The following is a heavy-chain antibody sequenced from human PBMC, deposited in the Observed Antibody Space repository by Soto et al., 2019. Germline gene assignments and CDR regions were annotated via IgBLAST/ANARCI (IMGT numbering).Heavy chain of an antibody. CDR2: INHSGST. Sequence: SETLSLTCAVYGGSFSGYYWSWIRQPPGKGLEWIGEINHSGSTNYNPSLKSRVTISVDTSKNQFSLKLSSVTAADTAVYYCARGPRASYYDFWSGYNPKGYYYYGMDVWGQGTTVTVS. J-gene: IGHJ6*02. CDR1: GGSFSGYY. D-gene: IGHD3-3*01. V-gene: IGHV4-34*01. CDR3: ARGPRASYYDFWSGYNPKGYYYYGMDV.